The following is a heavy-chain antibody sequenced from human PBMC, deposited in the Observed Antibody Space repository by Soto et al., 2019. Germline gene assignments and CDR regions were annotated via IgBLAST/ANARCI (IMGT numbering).Heavy chain of an antibody. CDR2: IYGSGGSGST. CDR1: GDSITSGGYY. CDR3: ARKQAGYFYGIDY. V-gene: IGHV4-31*02. J-gene: IGHJ4*02. D-gene: IGHD3-10*01. Sequence: GDSITSGGYYWSWIRQHPGKGLEWLGYIYGSGGSGSTLYNPSLKSRITLSVDTSKTQFSLNLSSVTVADTAVYFCARKQAGYFYGIDYWGQGTLVTVSS.